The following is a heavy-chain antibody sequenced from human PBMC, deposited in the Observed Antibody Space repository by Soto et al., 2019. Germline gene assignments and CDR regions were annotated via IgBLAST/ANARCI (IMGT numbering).Heavy chain of an antibody. CDR1: GFTFSTYA. CDR3: AKDYGEYSSSSGWFDP. V-gene: IGHV3-23*01. J-gene: IGHJ5*02. D-gene: IGHD6-6*01. CDR2: ISGSGGRT. Sequence: EVQVLESGGGLVQPGGSLRLSCAASGFTFSTYAMNWVRQAPGKGPEWVSGISGSGGRTYYADSVKGRFTISRDNSKNMLHLQMNSLRAEDTAVYYCAKDYGEYSSSSGWFDPWGQGTLVTVSS.